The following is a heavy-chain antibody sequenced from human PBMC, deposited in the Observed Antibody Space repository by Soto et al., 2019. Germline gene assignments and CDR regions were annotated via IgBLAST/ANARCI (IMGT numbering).Heavy chain of an antibody. V-gene: IGHV4-4*02. CDR3: ARVRVTFFRVVITTMYFEY. D-gene: IGHD3-10*01. Sequence: SATLSLTCAVSSGSISSSNWWSWVRQPPGKGLEWIGEIYHSGSTNYNPSLKSRVTISVDKSKNQFSLKLSSVTAADTAVYYCARVRVTFFRVVITTMYFEYPCQGTLLSLFS. CDR1: SGSISSSNW. CDR2: IYHSGST. J-gene: IGHJ4*02.